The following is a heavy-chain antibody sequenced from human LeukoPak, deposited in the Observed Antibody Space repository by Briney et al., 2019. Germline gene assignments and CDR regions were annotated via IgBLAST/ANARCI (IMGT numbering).Heavy chain of an antibody. CDR1: GDTFSNYA. CDR3: ARDGAFVYDYKIGLDL. V-gene: IGHV1-69*06. D-gene: IGHD5/OR15-5a*01. Sequence: ASVKVSCKSSGDTFSNYAINWVRQAPGQGLEWMGRIIPLFGTTNYAPTFQGRVTITADTSTTTAYMDLNSLKSGDTATYYCARDGAFVYDYKIGLDLWGQGTLVTVSS. J-gene: IGHJ5*02. CDR2: IIPLFGTT.